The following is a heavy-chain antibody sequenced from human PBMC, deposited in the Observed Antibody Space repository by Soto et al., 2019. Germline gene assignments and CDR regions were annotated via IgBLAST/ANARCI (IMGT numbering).Heavy chain of an antibody. Sequence: GLSLRLSCAASGFTFRSYSRNWVRQAQGKGLEWVSYISSSSSTIYYADSVKGRFTISRDNAKNSLYLQMNSLRDEDTAVYYCARAGMGYYDSSGYYTYYFDYWGQGPLVTVSS. V-gene: IGHV3-48*02. J-gene: IGHJ4*02. CDR3: ARAGMGYYDSSGYYTYYFDY. CDR2: ISSSSSTI. CDR1: GFTFRSYS. D-gene: IGHD3-22*01.